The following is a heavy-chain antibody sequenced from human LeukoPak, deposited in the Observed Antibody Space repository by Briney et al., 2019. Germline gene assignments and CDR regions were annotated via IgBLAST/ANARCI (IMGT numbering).Heavy chain of an antibody. Sequence: SETLSLTCTVSGGSISSSSYYWSWIRQPPGKGLEWIGYIYYSGSTNYNPSLKSRVTISVDTSKNQFSLKLSSVTAADTAVYYCARGRYDSSGYYTTVDYWGQGTLVTVSS. CDR1: GGSISSSSYY. V-gene: IGHV4-61*01. J-gene: IGHJ4*02. CDR2: IYYSGST. CDR3: ARGRYDSSGYYTTVDY. D-gene: IGHD3-22*01.